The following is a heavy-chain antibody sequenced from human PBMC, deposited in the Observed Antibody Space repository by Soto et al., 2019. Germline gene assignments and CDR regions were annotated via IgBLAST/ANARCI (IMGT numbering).Heavy chain of an antibody. CDR3: ARLRKRPAYGSGSPTRMDV. CDR2: IYYSGST. D-gene: IGHD3-10*01. V-gene: IGHV4-39*01. Sequence: QSQTLSLTCTVSGGSISSSSYYWGWIRQPPGKGLEWIGSIYYSGSTYYNPSLKSRVTISVDTSKNQFSLKLSSVTAADTAVYYCARLRKRPAYGSGSPTRMDVWGKGTTVTVSS. CDR1: GGSISSSSYY. J-gene: IGHJ6*03.